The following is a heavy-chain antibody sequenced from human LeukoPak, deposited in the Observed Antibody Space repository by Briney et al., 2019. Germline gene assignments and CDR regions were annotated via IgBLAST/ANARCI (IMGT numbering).Heavy chain of an antibody. CDR1: GGSISSSSYY. Sequence: SETLSLTCTVSGGSISSSSYYWGWIRQPPGKGLEWIGSIYYSGSTYYNPSLKSRVTISADTPKNQFSLKLSSVTAADTAVYYCATKGYNSSWWGLYWGQGTLVTVSS. D-gene: IGHD6-13*01. V-gene: IGHV4-39*07. J-gene: IGHJ4*02. CDR3: ATKGYNSSWWGLY. CDR2: IYYSGST.